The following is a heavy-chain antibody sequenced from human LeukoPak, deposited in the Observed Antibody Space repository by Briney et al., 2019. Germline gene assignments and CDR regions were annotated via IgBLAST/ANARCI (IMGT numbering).Heavy chain of an antibody. D-gene: IGHD6-13*01. J-gene: IGHJ4*02. Sequence: SETLSLTCAVSGGSISGYYWSWIRQPAGKGLEWMGRISGSGSTDYDPSLKSRVTISVDTSKNQFSLKLSSVTAADTAVYYCTGYSSSWYGAEPSFDYWGQGTLVTVSS. CDR2: ISGSGST. CDR3: TGYSSSWYGAEPSFDY. CDR1: GGSISGYY. V-gene: IGHV4-4*07.